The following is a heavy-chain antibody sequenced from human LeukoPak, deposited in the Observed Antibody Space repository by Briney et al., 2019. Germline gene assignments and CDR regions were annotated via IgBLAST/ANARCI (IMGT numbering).Heavy chain of an antibody. V-gene: IGHV4-59*01. CDR3: ARDHLAAAGHYYYGVDV. CDR2: IYSSGFT. CDR1: GGSISSYY. D-gene: IGHD6-13*01. J-gene: IGHJ6*02. Sequence: PSETLSLTCTVSGGSISSYYWSWKRQPPGKGLEWIGYIYSSGFTKYNPSLKGRVTMAVDTSKNQFSLKLSSVTAADTAVYYCARDHLAAAGHYYYGVDVWGQGTTVTVSS.